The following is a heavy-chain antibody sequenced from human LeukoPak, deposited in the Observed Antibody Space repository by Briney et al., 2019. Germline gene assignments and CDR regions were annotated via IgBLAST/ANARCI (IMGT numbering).Heavy chain of an antibody. CDR1: GFTFSAYT. CDR3: ARDPVYHTSCTGGMDY. Sequence: GGSLRLSFEASGFTFSAYTVPWVRKAPGKGLEWVEVISYDGSNKYYADSVKGRFTISRDNSKNTVYLQMNSLRTEDTAVYYCARDPVYHTSCTGGMDYWGQGTLVTVSS. J-gene: IGHJ4*02. D-gene: IGHD2-2*01. CDR2: ISYDGSNK. V-gene: IGHV3-30*04.